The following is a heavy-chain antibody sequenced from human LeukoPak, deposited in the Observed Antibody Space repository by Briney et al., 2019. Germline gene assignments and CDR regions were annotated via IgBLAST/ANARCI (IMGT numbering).Heavy chain of an antibody. D-gene: IGHD1-1*01. CDR2: IYYSGST. J-gene: IGHJ6*03. CDR3: ARQLAIYYYYMDV. Sequence: SETLSLTCTVSGGSISSSSYYWGWIRQPPGKGLEWIGSIYYSGSTYYNPSLKSRVTISVDTSKNQFSLKLSSVTAADTAVYYCARQLAIYYYYMDVWGKGTTVTISS. CDR1: GGSISSSSYY. V-gene: IGHV4-39*01.